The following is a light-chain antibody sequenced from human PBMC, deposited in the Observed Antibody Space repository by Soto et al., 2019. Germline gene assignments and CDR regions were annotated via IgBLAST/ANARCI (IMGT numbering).Light chain of an antibody. CDR2: DVN. V-gene: IGLV2-11*01. J-gene: IGLJ3*02. CDR3: CSYAGSYTWV. Sequence: QSALTQPRSVSGSPGQSVTITWTGTSSDVGGYNYVSWYQQYPGKAPKLMIYDVNKWPSGVPDRFSGSKSGTTASLTISGLQAEDEADYYCCSYAGSYTWVFGGGTKLTVL. CDR1: SSDVGGYNY.